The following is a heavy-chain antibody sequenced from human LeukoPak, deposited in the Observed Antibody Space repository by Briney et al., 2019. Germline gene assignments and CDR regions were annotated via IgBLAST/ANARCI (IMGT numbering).Heavy chain of an antibody. CDR3: AKRGYCSGGTCYSFHFDY. J-gene: IGHJ4*02. CDR1: GFTFSSYA. CDR2: ISGSGGST. D-gene: IGHD2-15*01. V-gene: IGHV3-23*01. Sequence: PGGSLRLSCAASGFTFSSYAMSWVRQAPGKGLEWVSAISGSGGSTYYADSVKGRFTISRDNSKNTLYLQMNSLRAEDTAAYYCAKRGYCSGGTCYSFHFDYWGQGTLVTVSS.